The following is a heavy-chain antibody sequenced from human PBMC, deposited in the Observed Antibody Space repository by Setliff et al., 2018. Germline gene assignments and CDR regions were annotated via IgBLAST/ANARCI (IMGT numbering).Heavy chain of an antibody. CDR1: GGSISSSSYY. CDR3: ARAEYYYVSGSFHPYDMDV. D-gene: IGHD3-10*01. CDR2: IYYSGST. V-gene: IGHV4-39*07. J-gene: IGHJ6*02. Sequence: SETLSLTCTVSGGSISSSSYYWGWIRQPPGKGLEWIGSIYYSGSTYYNPSLKSRVTISVDTSKNQFSLKLSSVTAADTAVYYCARAEYYYVSGSFHPYDMDVRGQGTTVTVSS.